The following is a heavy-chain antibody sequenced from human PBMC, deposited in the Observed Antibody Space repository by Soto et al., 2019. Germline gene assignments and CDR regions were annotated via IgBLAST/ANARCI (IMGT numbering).Heavy chain of an antibody. V-gene: IGHV1-3*01. Sequence: ASVKVSCKASGYTFTNYAIHWVRQAPGQRLEWMGWINAGNGNTKYSQKFQGRVTFTRDTSANTAYMELSSLISEDTAVYYCARPKDYDDCLALWGQGTLVTVSS. J-gene: IGHJ4*02. CDR1: GYTFTNYA. CDR3: ARPKDYDDCLAL. CDR2: INAGNGNT. D-gene: IGHD3-22*01.